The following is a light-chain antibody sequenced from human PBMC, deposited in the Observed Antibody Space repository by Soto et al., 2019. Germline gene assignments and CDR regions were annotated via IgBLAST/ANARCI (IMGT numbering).Light chain of an antibody. CDR3: QQRSNWPSIT. CDR1: QSVSSN. Sequence: EIVLTQSPGTLALSPGERATLSCRASQSVSSNLAWYQQNPGQAPRLLIYGASTRAPGIPARFSGSGTGADFTLPISSLEPEDSAVYHCQQRSNWPSITFGQGTRLEIK. V-gene: IGKV3D-11*02. CDR2: GAS. J-gene: IGKJ5*01.